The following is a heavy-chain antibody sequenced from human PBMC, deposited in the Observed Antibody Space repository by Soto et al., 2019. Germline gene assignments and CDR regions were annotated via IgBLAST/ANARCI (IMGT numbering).Heavy chain of an antibody. V-gene: IGHV3-23*01. J-gene: IGHJ6*02. CDR3: AKELPDVLLWFGESLIKWGYGMDV. CDR2: ISGSGGST. Sequence: GGSLRLSCAASGFTFSNYAMNWVRQAPGKGLEWVSTISGSGGSTYFADSVKGRFTISRDNSKNTLYLQMNSLRAEDTAVYYCAKELPDVLLWFGESLIKWGYGMDVWGQGTTVTVSS. D-gene: IGHD3-10*01. CDR1: GFTFSNYA.